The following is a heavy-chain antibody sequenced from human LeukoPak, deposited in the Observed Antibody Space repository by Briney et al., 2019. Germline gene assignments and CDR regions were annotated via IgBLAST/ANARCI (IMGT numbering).Heavy chain of an antibody. CDR1: GFTFSSFG. CDR2: IIDESRQ. V-gene: IGHV3-30*12. CDR3: VRDDATDDNGFDI. Sequence: GGSLRLSCAACGFTFSSFGMHWVRQAPGKGLEWVALIIDESRQFYTLSVKGRFTISRDNSKNTLYLEMNSLRVEDTAVYYCVRDDATDDNGFDIWGQGTMVTVSS. J-gene: IGHJ3*02. D-gene: IGHD3-9*01.